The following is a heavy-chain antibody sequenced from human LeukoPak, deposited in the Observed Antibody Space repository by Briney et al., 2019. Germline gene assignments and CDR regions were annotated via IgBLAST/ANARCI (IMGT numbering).Heavy chain of an antibody. V-gene: IGHV4-61*02. Sequence: SETLSLTCTVSGGSISSGSYYWSWIRQPTGKGLEWIGRIYTSGSTNYNPSLKSRVTISVDTSKNQFSLKLSSVTAADTAVYYCARERPDYYGSGSPHFDYWGQGTLVTVSS. D-gene: IGHD3-10*01. CDR3: ARERPDYYGSGSPHFDY. J-gene: IGHJ4*02. CDR2: IYTSGST. CDR1: GGSISSGSYY.